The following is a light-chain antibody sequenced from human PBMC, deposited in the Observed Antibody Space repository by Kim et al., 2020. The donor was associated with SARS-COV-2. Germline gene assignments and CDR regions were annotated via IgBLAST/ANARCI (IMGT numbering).Light chain of an antibody. CDR3: QAWDSSTAI. V-gene: IGLV3-1*01. CDR1: RMGDKY. Sequence: VDPGQTVSISCCGERMGDKYAFWYQQRSGQTPVLDIYQGDKRPSGIPARFSGFLSGNKATLTISGTQRMDEADYYCQAWDSSTAIFGGGTQLTVL. CDR2: QGD. J-gene: IGLJ2*01.